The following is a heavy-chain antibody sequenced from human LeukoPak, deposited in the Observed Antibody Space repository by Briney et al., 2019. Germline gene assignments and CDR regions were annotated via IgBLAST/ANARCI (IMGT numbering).Heavy chain of an antibody. CDR3: AKDSLKRPYGDYAY. CDR1: GFTFSSYA. V-gene: IGHV3-23*01. Sequence: PGGSLRLSCAASGFTFSSYAMSWVRQAPGKGLEWVSAISGSGGSTYYADSVKGRFTISRDNSKNTLYLQMNSLRAEDTAVYYCAKDSLKRPYGDYAYWGQGTLVTVSS. J-gene: IGHJ4*02. CDR2: ISGSGGST. D-gene: IGHD4-17*01.